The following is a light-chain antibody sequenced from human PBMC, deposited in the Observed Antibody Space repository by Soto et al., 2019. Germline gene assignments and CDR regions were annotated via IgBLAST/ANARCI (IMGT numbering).Light chain of an antibody. J-gene: IGLJ2*01. V-gene: IGLV2-14*01. CDR3: SSYTPVSSIGVV. CDR2: DIN. CDR1: SSDVGGYNY. Sequence: QSALTQPASVSGSPGQSITISCTGTSSDVGGYNYVSWYQQHPGKAPKLIIYDINNRPSGVSNHFSGSKSGNTASLTISGLQGEDEADYYCSSYTPVSSIGVVFGGGTKLTVL.